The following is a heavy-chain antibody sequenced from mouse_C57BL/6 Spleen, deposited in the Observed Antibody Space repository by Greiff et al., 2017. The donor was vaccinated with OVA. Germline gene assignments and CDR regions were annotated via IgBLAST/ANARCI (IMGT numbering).Heavy chain of an antibody. CDR2: ISSGSSTI. V-gene: IGHV5-17*01. D-gene: IGHD3-2*02. Sequence: DVMLVESGGGLVKPGGSLKLSCAASGFTFSDYGMHWVRQAPEKGLEWVAYISSGSSTIYYADTVKGRFTISRDNAKNTLYLKMTRLRSEDTAMYYCARPGQLRLRAMDYWGQGTSVTVSS. J-gene: IGHJ4*01. CDR1: GFTFSDYG. CDR3: ARPGQLRLRAMDY.